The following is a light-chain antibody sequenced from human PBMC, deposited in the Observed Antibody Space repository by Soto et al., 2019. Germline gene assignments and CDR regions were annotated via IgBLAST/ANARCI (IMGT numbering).Light chain of an antibody. CDR1: SSDVGGYNY. V-gene: IGLV2-14*01. CDR2: DVS. Sequence: QSALTQPASVSGSPGQSITISCTGTSSDVGGYNYVSWYQQHPGKAPKLMIYDVSHRPSGVSNRFSGSKSGNTASLTISGLQAEDEADYYCSSYTSSSTPLFGGVTKLTVL. J-gene: IGLJ2*01. CDR3: SSYTSSSTPL.